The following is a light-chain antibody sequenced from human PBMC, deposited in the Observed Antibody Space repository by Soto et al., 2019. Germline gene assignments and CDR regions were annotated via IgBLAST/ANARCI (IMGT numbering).Light chain of an antibody. V-gene: IGKV2-28*01. J-gene: IGKJ4*01. CDR3: MQAQQTPPT. CDR2: LGS. CDR1: QSLLHSNGYNY. Sequence: IVMTQSPLFLPVTPGEPASISCRSSQSLLHSNGYNYLDWYLQKPGQSPQLLIYLGSNRASGVPDRFSGSGSGTDFTLKISRVEAEDVGVYYCMQAQQTPPTFGGGTKVEIK.